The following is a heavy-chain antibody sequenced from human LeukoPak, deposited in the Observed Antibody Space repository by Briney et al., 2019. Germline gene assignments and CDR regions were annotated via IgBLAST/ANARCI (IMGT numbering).Heavy chain of an antibody. V-gene: IGHV4-39*07. J-gene: IGHJ3*02. Sequence: SETLSLTCTVSGGSISSSSYYWGWIRQPPGKGLEWIGSIYYSGSTYYNPSLKSRVTISVDTSKNQFSLKLSSVTAADTAVYYCARRDDTRAFDIWGQGTMVTVSS. D-gene: IGHD3-9*01. CDR1: GGSISSSSYY. CDR2: IYYSGST. CDR3: ARRDDTRAFDI.